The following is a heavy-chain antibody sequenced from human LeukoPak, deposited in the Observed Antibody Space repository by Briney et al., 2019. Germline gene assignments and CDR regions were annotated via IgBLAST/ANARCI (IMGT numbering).Heavy chain of an antibody. J-gene: IGHJ4*02. CDR2: ISYDGSNK. CDR3: ARDRVGATDYFDY. V-gene: IGHV3-30-3*01. Sequence: PGRSLRLSCAASGFTFSSYAMHWVRQAQGKGLEWVAVISYDGSNKYYADSVKGRFTISRDNSKNTLYLQMNSLRAEDTAVYYCARDRVGATDYFDYWGQGTLVTVSS. D-gene: IGHD1-26*01. CDR1: GFTFSSYA.